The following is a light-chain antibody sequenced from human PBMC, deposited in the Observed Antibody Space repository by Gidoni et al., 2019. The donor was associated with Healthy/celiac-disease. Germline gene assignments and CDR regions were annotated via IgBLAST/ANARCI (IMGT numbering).Light chain of an antibody. Sequence: QSVLTQPPSASGTPGQRVTISCSGSSSNIGSNYVYWYQQLPGTAPKLLIYRNNQRPSGVPDRFSGSKSGTSASLAISGLRYEDEADYYCAAWDDSLSCLFGGGTKLTVL. J-gene: IGLJ2*01. CDR1: SSNIGSNY. V-gene: IGLV1-47*01. CDR2: RNN. CDR3: AAWDDSLSCL.